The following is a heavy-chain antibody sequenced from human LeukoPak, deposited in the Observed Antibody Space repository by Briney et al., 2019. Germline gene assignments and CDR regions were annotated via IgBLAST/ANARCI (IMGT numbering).Heavy chain of an antibody. D-gene: IGHD3-9*01. J-gene: IGHJ4*02. V-gene: IGHV3-21*01. CDR3: ARVTLTGYFAFDS. CDR2: ISSTSSYI. CDR1: GFTFSSYN. Sequence: GGSLRLSCAASGFTFSSYNMNWVRQAPGKGLEWVSSISSTSSYIYYADSVKGRFTISRDTAKSSLYLQMNSLRAEDTAMYYCARVTLTGYFAFDSWGQGTLVTVSS.